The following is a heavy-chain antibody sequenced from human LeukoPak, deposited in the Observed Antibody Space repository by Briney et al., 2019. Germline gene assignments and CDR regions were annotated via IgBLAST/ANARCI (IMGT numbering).Heavy chain of an antibody. Sequence: PGGSLRLSCSASGFTFSGFAMHWVRQAPGKGLQYVSAISGDGITTYHADSVKGRFTISRDNSKNTLYLQMNSLRAEDTAVYYCVKDKYSESDSPFDYWGQGTRVTVSS. CDR3: VKDKYSESDSPFDY. CDR2: ISGDGITT. J-gene: IGHJ4*02. CDR1: GFTFSGFA. V-gene: IGHV3-64D*06. D-gene: IGHD4-11*01.